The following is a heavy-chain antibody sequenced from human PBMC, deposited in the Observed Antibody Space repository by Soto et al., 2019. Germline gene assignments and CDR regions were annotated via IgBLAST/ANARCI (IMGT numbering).Heavy chain of an antibody. Sequence: EVQLVESGGGLAKPGGSLRLSCAASGFTFSSYSMSWVRQAPGKGLEWVSSITSSSSDIYYADSMKGRFTISRDNAKNSLYLQMNSLRAEDTAVYYCAREYSSSGSYYYYMDVWGKGTTVTVSS. CDR3: AREYSSSGSYYYYMDV. CDR2: ITSSSSDI. V-gene: IGHV3-21*01. CDR1: GFTFSSYS. J-gene: IGHJ6*03. D-gene: IGHD6-6*01.